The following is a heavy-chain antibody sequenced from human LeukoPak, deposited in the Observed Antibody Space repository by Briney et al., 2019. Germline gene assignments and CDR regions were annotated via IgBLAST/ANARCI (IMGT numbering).Heavy chain of an antibody. CDR1: GFSFSSYT. Sequence: GRSLRLSCAGSGFSFSSYTMHWVRQASGKGLEWVAIISYDGTNEYYADSVKGRFTISRDNSKNTLYLQNSLRAEDTAVYYCARDIKWLGRYYYYGLDVWGQGTTVTVSS. CDR2: ISYDGTNE. CDR3: ARDIKWLGRYYYYGLDV. V-gene: IGHV3-30*04. J-gene: IGHJ6*02. D-gene: IGHD6-19*01.